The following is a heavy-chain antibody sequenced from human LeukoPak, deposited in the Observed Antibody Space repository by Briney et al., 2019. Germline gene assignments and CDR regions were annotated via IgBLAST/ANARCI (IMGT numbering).Heavy chain of an antibody. Sequence: SVKVSCKASGYTFTGYYMHWVRQAPGQGLEWMGRIIPILGIANYAQKFQGRVTITADKSTSTAYMELSSLRSEDTAVYYCARDREDGPYDYWGQGTLVTVSS. J-gene: IGHJ4*02. CDR3: ARDREDGPYDY. CDR1: GYTFTGYY. D-gene: IGHD1-26*01. V-gene: IGHV1-69*04. CDR2: IIPILGIA.